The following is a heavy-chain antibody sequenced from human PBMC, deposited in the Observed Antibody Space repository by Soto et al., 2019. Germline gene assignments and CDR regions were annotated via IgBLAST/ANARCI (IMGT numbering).Heavy chain of an antibody. CDR1: GLSVSYNC. V-gene: IGHV3-53*01. CDR2: IYANKFGANT. D-gene: IGHD6-19*01. Sequence: GGSLRLSCSAAGLSVSYNCMSWVRQAPGKGLRWVSIIYANKFGANTYYEDSVRGRFTISRDNSKNLLYLQMNSLRAEDTAVYYCARDLAVAGNDYYYGMDVWGQGTTVTVSS. CDR3: ARDLAVAGNDYYYGMDV. J-gene: IGHJ6*02.